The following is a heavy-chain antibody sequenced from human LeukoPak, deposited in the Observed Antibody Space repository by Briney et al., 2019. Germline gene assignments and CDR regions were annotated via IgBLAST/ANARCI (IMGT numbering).Heavy chain of an antibody. Sequence: GGSLRLSCAASGFTVSSNYMSWVRQAPGHGLEWVSVIYSGGSTYYADSVKGRFTISRDNSKNTLYLQMNSLRAEDTAVYYCARDPPGYCSGGSCFRPLYWGQGTLVTVSS. CDR2: IYSGGST. V-gene: IGHV3-53*01. J-gene: IGHJ4*02. CDR1: GFTVSSNY. CDR3: ARDPPGYCSGGSCFRPLY. D-gene: IGHD2-15*01.